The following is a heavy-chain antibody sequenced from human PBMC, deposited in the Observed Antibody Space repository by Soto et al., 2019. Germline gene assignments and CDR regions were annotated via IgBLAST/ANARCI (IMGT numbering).Heavy chain of an antibody. CDR1: GYTFANFG. J-gene: IGHJ4*02. V-gene: IGHV1-18*04. CDR3: ARDRRYDFWNGYYTSDY. CDR2: ITVYNGDT. Sequence: GASVKVSCKASGYTFANFGISWVRQAPGQGLEWMGWITVYNGDTIYAQKFQGRVTMTTDTSTTTAYMELRGLRSDDTALYYCARDRRYDFWNGYYTSDYWGQGTLVTVSS. D-gene: IGHD3-3*01.